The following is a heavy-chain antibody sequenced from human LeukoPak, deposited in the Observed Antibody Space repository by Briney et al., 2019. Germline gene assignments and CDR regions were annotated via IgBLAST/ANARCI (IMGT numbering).Heavy chain of an antibody. CDR3: ASRFIGYCSSTSCSRNYYYGMDV. Sequence: SETLSLTCTVSGGSISSYYWSWIRQPPGKGLEWIGYIYYSGSTDYNPSLKSRVTISVDTSKNQFSLKLSSVTAADTAVYYCASRFIGYCSSTSCSRNYYYGMDVWGQGTTVTVSS. CDR2: IYYSGST. J-gene: IGHJ6*02. V-gene: IGHV4-59*12. CDR1: GGSISSYY. D-gene: IGHD2-2*01.